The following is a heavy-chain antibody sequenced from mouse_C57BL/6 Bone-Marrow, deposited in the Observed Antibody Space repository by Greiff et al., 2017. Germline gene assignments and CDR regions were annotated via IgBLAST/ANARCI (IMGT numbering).Heavy chain of an antibody. CDR2: IDPENGDT. V-gene: IGHV14-4*01. Sequence: VQLQQSGAELVRPGASVKLSCTASGFNIKDDYMHWVKQRPEQGLEWIGWIDPENGDTEYASKFQGKATITADTSSTTAYLQLSSLTSEDAAVYYCTTDPLPPRDYWGQGTSVTVSS. CDR3: TTDPLPPRDY. J-gene: IGHJ4*01. CDR1: GFNIKDDY. D-gene: IGHD5-5*01.